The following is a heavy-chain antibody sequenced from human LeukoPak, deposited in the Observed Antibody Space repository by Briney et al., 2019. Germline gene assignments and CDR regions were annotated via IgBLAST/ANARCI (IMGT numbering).Heavy chain of an antibody. CDR2: ISGSGGST. J-gene: IGHJ4*02. Sequence: GGSLGLSCAASGFTFSSYAMSWVRQAPGKGLEWVSAISGSGGSTYYADSVKGRFTISRDNSKNTLYLQMNSLRAEDTAVYYCAKDRRAIFGVVLDYWGQGTLVTVSS. D-gene: IGHD3-3*01. CDR1: GFTFSSYA. V-gene: IGHV3-23*01. CDR3: AKDRRAIFGVVLDY.